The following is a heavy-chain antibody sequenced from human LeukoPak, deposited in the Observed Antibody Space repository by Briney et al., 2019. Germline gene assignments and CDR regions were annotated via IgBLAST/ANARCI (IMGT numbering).Heavy chain of an antibody. V-gene: IGHV3-21*01. Sequence: GGSLRLSCAASGFTFSSYSMNWVRQAPGKGLEWVSSISSRSSSIYYTDSVKGRFTISRDNAQNSLYLQMNGLRAEDTAVYYCARAAHSSSAFWGQGTLVTVSS. D-gene: IGHD6-13*01. CDR2: ISSRSSSI. J-gene: IGHJ4*02. CDR1: GFTFSSYS. CDR3: ARAAHSSSAF.